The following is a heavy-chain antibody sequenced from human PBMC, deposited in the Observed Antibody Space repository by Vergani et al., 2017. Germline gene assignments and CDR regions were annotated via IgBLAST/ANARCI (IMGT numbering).Heavy chain of an antibody. CDR3: AKHFRGWGIDY. CDR1: VFTLCNYD. J-gene: IGHJ4*02. CDR2: IQFDGSNQ. Sequence: QVQLVESGGGVVQRGGSLRLSCAPSVFTLCNYDMQWIRQGPGKGLEFVAFIQFDGSNQYYADSVKGRFTLSRDFSKNTLYLQMNSLRTDDTATYYCAKHFRGWGIDYWGQGTQVIVSS. V-gene: IGHV3-30*02. D-gene: IGHD3-16*01.